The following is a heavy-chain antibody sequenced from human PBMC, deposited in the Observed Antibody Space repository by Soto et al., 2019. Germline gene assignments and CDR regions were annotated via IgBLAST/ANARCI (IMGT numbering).Heavy chain of an antibody. J-gene: IGHJ6*02. V-gene: IGHV1-46*01. CDR3: ARDLVDFWSGYHCGMDV. CDR2: INPSGGST. CDR1: GYTFTSYY. D-gene: IGHD3-3*01. Sequence: ASVKVSCKASGYTFTSYYMHWVRQAPGQGLEWMGIINPSGGSTSYAQKFQGRVTMTRDTSTSTVYMELSSLRSEDTAVYYCARDLVDFWSGYHCGMDVWGQGTTVTVSS.